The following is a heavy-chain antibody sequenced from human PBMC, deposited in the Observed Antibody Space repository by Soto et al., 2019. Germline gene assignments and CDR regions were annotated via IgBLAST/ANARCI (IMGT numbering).Heavy chain of an antibody. CDR3: ARDIRYCTNGVCYAPFDY. D-gene: IGHD2-8*01. Sequence: PGGSLRLSCAASGFTFDDYGMSWVRQAPGKGLEWVSGINWNSGSTGYADSVKGRFTISRDNAKNSLYLQMNSLRAEDTAVYYCARDIRYCTNGVCYAPFDYWGQGTLVTVSA. CDR2: INWNSGST. V-gene: IGHV3-20*04. CDR1: GFTFDDYG. J-gene: IGHJ4*02.